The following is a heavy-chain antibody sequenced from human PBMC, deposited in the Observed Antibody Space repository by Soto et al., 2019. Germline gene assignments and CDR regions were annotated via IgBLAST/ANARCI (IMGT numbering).Heavy chain of an antibody. CDR3: AKDQGVYYDSSGYYPFDY. V-gene: IGHV3-23*01. CDR1: GFTFSNHA. J-gene: IGHJ4*02. D-gene: IGHD3-22*01. Sequence: VGSLRLPCAAAGFTFSNHAMSWVRQAPGKGLEWVSAISGSGGSTYYADSVKGRFTISRDNSKNTLYLQMNSLRAEDTAVYYCAKDQGVYYDSSGYYPFDYWGQGTLVTV. CDR2: ISGSGGST.